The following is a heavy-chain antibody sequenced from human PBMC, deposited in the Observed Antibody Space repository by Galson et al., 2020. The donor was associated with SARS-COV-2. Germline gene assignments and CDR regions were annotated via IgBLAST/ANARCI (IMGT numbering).Heavy chain of an antibody. CDR3: ARGVDY. J-gene: IGHJ4*02. V-gene: IGHV4-59*01. Sequence: ASETLSLTRTVSGRSISRYSWSWIRQPPGKGLEWIGYIYYSGSTNYNPPLKSRVTISVDTSKNQFSLKLSSVTAADTAVYYCARGVDYWGQGTLVTVSS. CDR2: IYYSGST. CDR1: GRSISRYS.